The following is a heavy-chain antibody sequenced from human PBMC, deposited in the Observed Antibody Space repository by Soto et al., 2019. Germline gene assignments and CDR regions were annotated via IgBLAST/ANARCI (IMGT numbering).Heavy chain of an antibody. Sequence: GGSLRLSCAASGFTFSSYAMHWVRQAPGKGLEWVAVISYDGSNKYYADSVKGRFTISRDNSKNTLYLQMNSLRAEDTAVYYCARGLSSFDSWQLGRAYYFVYSYQGTLLTLST. V-gene: IGHV3-30-3*01. CDR1: GFTFSSYA. J-gene: IGHJ4*02. CDR3: ARGLSSFDSWQLGRAYYFVY. CDR2: ISYDGSNK. D-gene: IGHD1-1*01.